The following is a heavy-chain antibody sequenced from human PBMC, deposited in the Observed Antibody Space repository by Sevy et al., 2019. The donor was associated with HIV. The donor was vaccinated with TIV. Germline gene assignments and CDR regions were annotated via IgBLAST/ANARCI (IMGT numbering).Heavy chain of an antibody. D-gene: IGHD3-16*01. Sequence: GGSLRLSCVGSGFSFSNHWMTWLRQAPGKGLEWVANINQNGSEENYADSVKVRFTKFRDNAKKSLFLQMNSLRAEDTAVYHCARTGSYADTYFYYYAMDVWGQGTTVTVSS. CDR1: GFSFSNHW. V-gene: IGHV3-7*01. CDR3: ARTGSYADTYFYYYAMDV. J-gene: IGHJ6*02. CDR2: INQNGSEE.